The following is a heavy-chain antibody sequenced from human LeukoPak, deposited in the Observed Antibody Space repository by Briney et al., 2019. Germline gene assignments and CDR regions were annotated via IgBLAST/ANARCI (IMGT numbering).Heavy chain of an antibody. J-gene: IGHJ6*03. D-gene: IGHD6-19*01. CDR1: GYTFTGYY. Sequence: ASVKVSCKASGYTFTGYYMHWVRQAPGQGLEWMGWINPNSGGTNYAQKFQGRVTMTRDTSISTAYMELSRLRSDDTAVYYCARDHVAVAGTRRLYYYYYMDVWAKGPRSPSP. V-gene: IGHV1-2*02. CDR2: INPNSGGT. CDR3: ARDHVAVAGTRRLYYYYYMDV.